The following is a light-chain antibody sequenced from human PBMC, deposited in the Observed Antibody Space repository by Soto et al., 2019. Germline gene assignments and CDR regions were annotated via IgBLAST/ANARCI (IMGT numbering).Light chain of an antibody. CDR2: DAS. CDR3: PQRSNLPPYT. CDR1: QSVSSY. V-gene: IGKV3-11*01. Sequence: EIVLTQSPATLSLSPGERATLSCRASQSVSSYLAWYQQKPGQAPRLLIYDASNRATGIPARFSGSGSGTDFTLTISSLEPEDFAVSYCPQRSNLPPYTFGQGTKLEIK. J-gene: IGKJ2*01.